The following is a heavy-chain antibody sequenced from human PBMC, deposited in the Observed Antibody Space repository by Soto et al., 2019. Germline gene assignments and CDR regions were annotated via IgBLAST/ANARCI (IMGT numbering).Heavy chain of an antibody. Sequence: SETLSLTCAVSGGSISSSNWWSWVRQPPGKGLEWIGEIYHSGSTNYNPSLKSRVTISVDKSKNQFFLTVNSVTAADSAVYYCARESWDNWDYGAYWGQGTPVTVSS. V-gene: IGHV4-4*02. CDR3: ARESWDNWDYGAY. D-gene: IGHD1-7*01. CDR2: IYHSGST. J-gene: IGHJ4*02. CDR1: GGSISSSNW.